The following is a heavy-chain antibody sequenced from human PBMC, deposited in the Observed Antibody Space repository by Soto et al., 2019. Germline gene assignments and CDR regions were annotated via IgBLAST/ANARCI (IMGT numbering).Heavy chain of an antibody. D-gene: IGHD6-19*01. J-gene: IGHJ4*02. CDR1: GFTFSTYW. Sequence: DVQLVESGGGLVQPGGSLRLSCAASGFTFSTYWINWVRQAPGKGLEWVAIMKQDGSEKHYVDSVKGRFTISRDNAKNSVMLQMNSLRVEDTGLYYCVGGRGWTGADWGQGTLVTVSS. V-gene: IGHV3-7*04. CDR2: MKQDGSEK. CDR3: VGGRGWTGAD.